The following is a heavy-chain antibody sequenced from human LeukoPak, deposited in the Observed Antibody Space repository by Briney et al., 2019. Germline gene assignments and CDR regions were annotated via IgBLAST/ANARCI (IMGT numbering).Heavy chain of an antibody. V-gene: IGHV4-34*01. J-gene: IGHJ4*02. CDR2: INHSGST. CDR3: AGPDSSEIGY. Sequence: SETLSLTCAVYGGSFSGYYWSWIRQPPGKGLEWVGEINHSGSTNYNPSLKSRATISVDTSKNQFSLKLSSVTAADTAVYYCAGPDSSEIGYWGQGTLVTVSS. CDR1: GGSFSGYY.